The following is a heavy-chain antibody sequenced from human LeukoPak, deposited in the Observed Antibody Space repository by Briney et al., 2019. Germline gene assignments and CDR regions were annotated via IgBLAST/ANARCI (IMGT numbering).Heavy chain of an antibody. CDR2: ISYDGSNK. D-gene: IGHD3-9*01. V-gene: IGHV3-30*18. J-gene: IGHJ4*02. CDR3: AKMGDEDDILTGSQRRFDY. CDR1: GFTFSSYG. Sequence: HGGSHRLSCAASGFTFSSYGMHWVRQAPGKGLEWVAVISYDGSNKYYADSVKGRFTISRDNSKNTLYLQMNSLRAEDTAVYYCAKMGDEDDILTGSQRRFDYSGAGT.